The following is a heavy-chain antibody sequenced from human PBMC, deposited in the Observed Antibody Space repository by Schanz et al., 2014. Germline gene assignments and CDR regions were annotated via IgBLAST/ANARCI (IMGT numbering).Heavy chain of an antibody. Sequence: VRLVESGGGVVQPGRSLRLSCAASGFTFSSYAMHWVRQAPGKGLEWVAVISYDGSNKYYADSVKGRFTISRDNSKNTLYLQMNTLRAEDTAVYYCARDRGYCSGGSCLTFDYWGQGTLVTGSS. CDR2: ISYDGSNK. V-gene: IGHV3-30-3*01. J-gene: IGHJ4*02. D-gene: IGHD2-15*01. CDR1: GFTFSSYA. CDR3: ARDRGYCSGGSCLTFDY.